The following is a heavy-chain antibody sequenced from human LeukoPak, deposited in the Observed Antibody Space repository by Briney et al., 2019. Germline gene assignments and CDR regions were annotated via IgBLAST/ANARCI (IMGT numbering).Heavy chain of an antibody. J-gene: IGHJ4*02. CDR1: GITLSNYG. CDR3: AKRGVVIRVILVGFHKEAYYFDS. D-gene: IGHD3-22*01. CDR2: ISDSGGRT. V-gene: IGHV3-23*01. Sequence: GGSLRLSCAVSGITLSNYGMTWVRQAPGKGLEWVAGISDSGGRTNYADSVKGRFTISRDNPKNTLYLQMNNLRAEDTAVYFCAKRGVVIRVILVGFHKEAYYFDSWGQGALVTVSS.